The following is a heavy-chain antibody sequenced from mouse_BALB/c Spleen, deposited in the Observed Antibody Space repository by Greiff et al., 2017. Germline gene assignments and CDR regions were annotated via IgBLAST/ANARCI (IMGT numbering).Heavy chain of an antibody. Sequence: EVMLLESGAGLVKPGGSLKLSCAASGFTFSSYTMAWVRQTPEKRLEWVGTIYTGGSYTYYPDNLKGQFTITVDNAKSTLYLQISRLKSEDTAMYYCTRYYDNYAMDYWGQGTSVTVSS. D-gene: IGHD2-4*01. V-gene: IGHV5-6-4*01. CDR1: GFTFSSYT. J-gene: IGHJ4*01. CDR2: IYTGGSYT. CDR3: TRYYDNYAMDY.